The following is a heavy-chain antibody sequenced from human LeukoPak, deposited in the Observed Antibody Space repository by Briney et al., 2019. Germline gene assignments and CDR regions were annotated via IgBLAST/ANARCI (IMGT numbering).Heavy chain of an antibody. J-gene: IGHJ5*02. V-gene: IGHV4-59*01. CDR3: ARAALPGITGWFAP. D-gene: IGHD1-14*01. Sequence: SETLSLTCTVSGGSISGYYWTWIRLPPGRGLEWIGYIYYSGSTTYNPSLKSRVTISVDTSNNQFSLKLRSVTAADTAVYYCARAALPGITGWFAPWGQGTLATVSS. CDR2: IYYSGST. CDR1: GGSISGYY.